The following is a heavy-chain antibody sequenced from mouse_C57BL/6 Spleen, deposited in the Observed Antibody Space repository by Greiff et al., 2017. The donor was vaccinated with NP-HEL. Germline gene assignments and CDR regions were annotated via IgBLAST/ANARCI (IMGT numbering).Heavy chain of an antibody. J-gene: IGHJ4*01. D-gene: IGHD2-4*01. Sequence: QVQLKQPGAELVMPGASVKLSCKASGYTFTSYWMHWVKQRPGQGLEWIGEIDPSDSYTNYNQKFKGKSTLTVDKSSSTAYMQLSSLTSEDSAVYYCARSGGLRRRDMDYWGQGTSVTVSS. V-gene: IGHV1-69*01. CDR1: GYTFTSYW. CDR3: ARSGGLRRRDMDY. CDR2: IDPSDSYT.